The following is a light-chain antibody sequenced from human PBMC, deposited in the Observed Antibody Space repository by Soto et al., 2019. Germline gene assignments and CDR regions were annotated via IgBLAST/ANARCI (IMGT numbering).Light chain of an antibody. CDR2: EVN. V-gene: IGLV2-23*02. Sequence: QSALTQPASVSGSPGQSITISCTGASSDIGSYDLVSWYQQNPGKTPRLIIYEVNKRPWGVSNRFSGSKSGNTASLTISGLQAEDEADYYCWSYTSSNTLVFGGGTKLTVL. CDR1: SSDIGSYDL. CDR3: WSYTSSNTLV. J-gene: IGLJ2*01.